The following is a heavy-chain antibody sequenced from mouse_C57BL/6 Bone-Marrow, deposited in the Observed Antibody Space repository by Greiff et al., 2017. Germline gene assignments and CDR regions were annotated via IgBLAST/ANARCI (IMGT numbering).Heavy chain of an antibody. CDR1: GYSFTDYN. D-gene: IGHD2-4*01. V-gene: IGHV1-39*01. Sequence: VQLLQSGPELVKPGASVKISCKASGYSFTDYNMNWVQQSHGKSLEWIGVINPNYGTTSYNEKFKGKVTLTVDQSSSTAYMQLNSLTSEDSAVYYCSREGLRRRFAYWGQGTLVTVSA. J-gene: IGHJ3*01. CDR2: INPNYGTT. CDR3: SREGLRRRFAY.